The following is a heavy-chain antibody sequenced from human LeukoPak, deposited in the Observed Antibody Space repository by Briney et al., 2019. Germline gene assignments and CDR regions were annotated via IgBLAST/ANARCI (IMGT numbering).Heavy chain of an antibody. Sequence: ASVKVSCKASGYTFTSYDINWVRQVTGQGLEWMGWMNPKSGNTGYAQKFQGRVTTTRNTSISTAYMEVSSLRYEDTAVYYCARRAVDNSYYYYMDVWGKGTTVTVSS. CDR2: MNPKSGNT. D-gene: IGHD6-19*01. CDR3: ARRAVDNSYYYYMDV. CDR1: GYTFTSYD. V-gene: IGHV1-8*03. J-gene: IGHJ6*03.